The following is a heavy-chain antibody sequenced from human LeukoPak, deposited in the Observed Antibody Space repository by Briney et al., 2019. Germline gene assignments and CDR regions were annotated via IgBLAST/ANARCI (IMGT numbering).Heavy chain of an antibody. D-gene: IGHD3-10*01. Sequence: PSETLSLTCAVSGYSISSGYYWGWIRPPPGKGLEWIGSIYHSGSTNYNPSLKSRVTISVDTSKNQFSLKLSSVTAADTAVYYCARGRWYYGSGSYEDYWGQGTLVTVSS. CDR1: GYSISSGYY. CDR3: ARGRWYYGSGSYEDY. J-gene: IGHJ4*02. V-gene: IGHV4-38-2*01. CDR2: IYHSGST.